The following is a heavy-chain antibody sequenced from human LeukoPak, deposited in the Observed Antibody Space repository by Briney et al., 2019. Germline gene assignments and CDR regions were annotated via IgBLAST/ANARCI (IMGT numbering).Heavy chain of an antibody. CDR3: ARLGDLLSPFQT. CDR1: GGSISSTSYY. D-gene: IGHD2-21*02. CDR2: INYSGST. Sequence: PSETLSLTCTVPGGSISSTSYYWGWIRQPPGKGLEWIGTINYSGSTYYNPSLKSRVTISVDTSKNQISLKLNSVTAADTAMYYCARLGDLLSPFQTWGQGTLVTVSS. V-gene: IGHV4-39*01. J-gene: IGHJ5*02.